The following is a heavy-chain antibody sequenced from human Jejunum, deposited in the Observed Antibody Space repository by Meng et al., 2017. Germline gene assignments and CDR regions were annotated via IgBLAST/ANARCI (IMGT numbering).Heavy chain of an antibody. J-gene: IGHJ4*02. Sequence: QVQLVQSGAEVKKPGASVKVSCKASGYTFTDYVMHWVRPAPGQRLEWMGWINAGNGDTRYSQNFQGRVTITSDTSASTAYMELSSLRSEDTAVYYCARDGDTGVGGYYFDDWGQGTLVTVSS. V-gene: IGHV1-3*01. CDR1: GYTFTDYV. CDR2: INAGNGDT. CDR3: ARDGDTGVGGYYFDD. D-gene: IGHD5-18*01.